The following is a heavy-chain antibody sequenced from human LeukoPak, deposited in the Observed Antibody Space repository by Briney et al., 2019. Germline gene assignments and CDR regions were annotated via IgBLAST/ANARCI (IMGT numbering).Heavy chain of an antibody. CDR1: GYTFTSYG. D-gene: IGHD3-22*01. V-gene: IGHV1-18*01. Sequence: ASVKVSCKASGYTFTSYGISWVRQAPGQGLEWMGWISAYNGNTNYAQKLQGRVTMTTDTSTSTAYMELRSLRSDDTAVYYCARDSGDDSSGYYRSYYFDYWGQGTLVTVSS. CDR2: ISAYNGNT. CDR3: ARDSGDDSSGYYRSYYFDY. J-gene: IGHJ4*02.